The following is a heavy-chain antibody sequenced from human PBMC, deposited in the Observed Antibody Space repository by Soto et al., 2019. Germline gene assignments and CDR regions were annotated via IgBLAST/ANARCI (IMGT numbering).Heavy chain of an antibody. V-gene: IGHV4-4*07. D-gene: IGHD2-21*02. Sequence: SETLSLTCTVAGGSISGFYWSWVRQPAGKGLEWIGRIYSSGTTKYNPSLRNRVTMSVDTSTDQYSLNLASMTAADTAVYFCARGPFCGDDCYFDVWGQGTQVTVSS. CDR3: ARGPFCGDDCYFDV. CDR2: IYSSGTT. J-gene: IGHJ4*02. CDR1: GGSISGFY.